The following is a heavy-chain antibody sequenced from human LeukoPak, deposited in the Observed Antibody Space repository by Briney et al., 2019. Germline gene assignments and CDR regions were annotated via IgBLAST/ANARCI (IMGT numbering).Heavy chain of an antibody. V-gene: IGHV1-69*13. D-gene: IGHD3-3*01. Sequence: SVKVSCTASGYTFTGYYMHWVRQAPGQGLEWMGGIIPIFGTANYAQKFQGRVTITADESTSTAYMELSSLRSEDTAVYYCARLPRRDFWSGYYRTHNWFDPWGQGTLVTVSS. J-gene: IGHJ5*02. CDR2: IIPIFGTA. CDR3: ARLPRRDFWSGYYRTHNWFDP. CDR1: GYTFTGYY.